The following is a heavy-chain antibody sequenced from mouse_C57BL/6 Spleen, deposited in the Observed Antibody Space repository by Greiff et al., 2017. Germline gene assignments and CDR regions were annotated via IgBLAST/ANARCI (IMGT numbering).Heavy chain of an antibody. J-gene: IGHJ2*01. Sequence: EVQLVESGGGLVKPGGSLKLSCAASGFTFSSYAMSWVRQTPEKRLEWVATISDGGSYTYYPDNVKGRFTISRDNAKNNLYLQMSHLKSEDTAMYYCARDGTGTWGYFDYWGQGTTLTVSS. CDR1: GFTFSSYA. V-gene: IGHV5-4*01. CDR2: ISDGGSYT. D-gene: IGHD4-1*01. CDR3: ARDGTGTWGYFDY.